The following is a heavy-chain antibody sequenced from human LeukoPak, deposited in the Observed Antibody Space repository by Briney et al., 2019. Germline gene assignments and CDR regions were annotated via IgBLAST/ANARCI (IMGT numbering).Heavy chain of an antibody. CDR1: GFTFSDYY. D-gene: IGHD2/OR15-2a*01. CDR2: ISRSAIST. V-gene: IGHV3-11*01. J-gene: IGHJ4*02. CDR3: GRDFRDRSMPIDY. Sequence: GGPLRLSCAASGFTFSDYYMSWIRQAPGKGLEGLSYISRSAISTHYADSVKGRFTVSRDNAKNSLYLQMNSLRAEDTAVYYCGRDFRDRSMPIDYWGQGTLVTVSS.